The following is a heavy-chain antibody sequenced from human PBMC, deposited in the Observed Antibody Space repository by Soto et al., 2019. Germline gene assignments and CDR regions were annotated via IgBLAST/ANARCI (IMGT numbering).Heavy chain of an antibody. CDR3: ARDIASYAYGEGY. J-gene: IGHJ4*02. V-gene: IGHV4-4*07. Sequence: PSETLSLTCTVSGGSINSYWWSWIRQPAGRGLEWIGRVYSSGTTDYSPSLNSRATMSVETSKNQFSLKLSSVTAADTAVYYCARDIASYAYGEGYWGQGIQVTVSS. CDR2: VYSSGTT. D-gene: IGHD2-21*01. CDR1: GGSINSYW.